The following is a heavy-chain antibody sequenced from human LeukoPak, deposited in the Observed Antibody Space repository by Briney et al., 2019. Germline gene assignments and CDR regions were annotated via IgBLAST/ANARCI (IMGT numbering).Heavy chain of an antibody. J-gene: IGHJ1*01. Sequence: EASVKVSCKASGYTFSSYDINWVRQATGQGLEWMGWMNPNSGNTGYAQKFQGRLNMTRNTSIDTAYMELSSLRSDDTAVYYRARRVGSGWPVQHWGQGTLVTVSS. V-gene: IGHV1-8*01. D-gene: IGHD6-19*01. CDR1: GYTFSSYD. CDR3: ARRVGSGWPVQH. CDR2: MNPNSGNT.